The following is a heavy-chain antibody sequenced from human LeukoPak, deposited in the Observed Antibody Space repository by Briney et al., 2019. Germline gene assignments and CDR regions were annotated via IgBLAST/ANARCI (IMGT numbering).Heavy chain of an antibody. V-gene: IGHV4-31*03. J-gene: IGHJ2*01. CDR2: IYYSGST. Sequence: SETLSLTCTVSGGSISSGGYSWSWIRQHPGKGLEWIGYIYYSGSTYYNPSLKSRVTISVDTSKNRFSLKLSSVTAADTAVYYCARDESHWYFDLWGRGTLVTVSS. CDR1: GGSISSGGYS. CDR3: ARDESHWYFDL.